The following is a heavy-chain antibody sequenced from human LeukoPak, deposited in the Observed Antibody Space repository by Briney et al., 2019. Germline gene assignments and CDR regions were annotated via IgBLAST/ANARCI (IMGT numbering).Heavy chain of an antibody. CDR1: DFSFITYA. Sequence: GGSLRLSCAASDFSFITYAMSWVRQAPGKGLEWVSTISGGGDATYYADSVKGRFTISRDNSKNTLYLQMNSLRAEDTAVYYCAREDGYNHFDYWGQGTLVTVSS. CDR2: ISGGGDAT. D-gene: IGHD5-24*01. J-gene: IGHJ4*02. CDR3: AREDGYNHFDY. V-gene: IGHV3-23*01.